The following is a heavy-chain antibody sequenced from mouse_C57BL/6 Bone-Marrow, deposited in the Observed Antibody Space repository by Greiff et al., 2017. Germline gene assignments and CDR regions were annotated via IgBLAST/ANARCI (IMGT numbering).Heavy chain of an antibody. J-gene: IGHJ1*03. CDR2: ISSGSSTI. CDR1: GFTFSDYG. D-gene: IGHD1-1*01. CDR3: AKEGLFYYGSSWYFDV. Sequence: EVKLEESGGGLVKPGGSLKLSCAASGFTFSDYGMHWVRQAPEKGLEWVAYISSGSSTIYYADTVKGRFTISRDNAKNTLFLQMTSLRSEDTAMYYCAKEGLFYYGSSWYFDVWGTGTTVTVSS. V-gene: IGHV5-17*01.